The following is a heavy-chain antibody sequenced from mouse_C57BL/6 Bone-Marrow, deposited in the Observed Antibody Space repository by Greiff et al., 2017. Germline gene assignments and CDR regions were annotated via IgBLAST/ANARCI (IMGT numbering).Heavy chain of an antibody. Sequence: QVQLKQSGAELVKPGASVKLSCKASGYTFTEYTIHWVKQRSGQGLEWIGWVYPGSGSIKDNEKFKDKATLTADKSSSTVYMELSRLTSEDSSVYFCARHEDGYYGFYFDYWGQGTTLTVSS. CDR1: GYTFTEYT. V-gene: IGHV1-62-2*01. CDR3: ARHEDGYYGFYFDY. D-gene: IGHD1-1*01. J-gene: IGHJ2*01. CDR2: VYPGSGSI.